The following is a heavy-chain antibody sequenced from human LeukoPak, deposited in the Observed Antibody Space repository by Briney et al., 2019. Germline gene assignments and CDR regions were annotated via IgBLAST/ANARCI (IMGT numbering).Heavy chain of an antibody. CDR1: GYSFTDYW. V-gene: IGHV5-51*01. J-gene: IGHJ6*03. CDR2: IYPRDSHT. Sequence: GESLKISCKASGYSFTDYWIGWVRQMPGKGLEWMGIIYPRDSHTIYSPSFQGQATVSADKSITTAYLQWSSLKASGTAIYYCTRVDFYYYYMDFWGKGTTVSVSS. CDR3: TRVDFYYYYMDF.